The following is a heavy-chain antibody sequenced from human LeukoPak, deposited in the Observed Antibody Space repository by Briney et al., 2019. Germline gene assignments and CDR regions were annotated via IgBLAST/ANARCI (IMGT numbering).Heavy chain of an antibody. CDR2: FYPADGET. Sequence: ASVTVSCKVSGYTLTELSMHWVRQAPGKGLEWMGGFYPADGETIYAQKFQGRVTMTEDTSTDTAYMELSSLRSEDTAVYYCATASYYDSSGYYFYNYWGQGTLVTVSS. D-gene: IGHD3-22*01. CDR1: GYTLTELS. J-gene: IGHJ4*02. V-gene: IGHV1-24*01. CDR3: ATASYYDSSGYYFYNY.